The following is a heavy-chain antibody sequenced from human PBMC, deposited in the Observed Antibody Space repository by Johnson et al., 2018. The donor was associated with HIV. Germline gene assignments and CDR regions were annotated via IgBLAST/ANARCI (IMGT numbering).Heavy chain of an antibody. J-gene: IGHJ3*02. V-gene: IGHV3-15*01. CDR3: ARGWVGATLRAFDI. D-gene: IGHD1-26*01. CDR2: IKSKTDGGTT. Sequence: VQLVESGGGLVQPGRSLRLSCAASGFTFDDYAMHWVRQAPGKGLEWVGRIKSKTDGGTTDYAAPVKGRFTISRDDSKNTLYLQMNSLKTEDTAVYYCARGWVGATLRAFDIWGQGTMVTVSS. CDR1: GFTFDDYA.